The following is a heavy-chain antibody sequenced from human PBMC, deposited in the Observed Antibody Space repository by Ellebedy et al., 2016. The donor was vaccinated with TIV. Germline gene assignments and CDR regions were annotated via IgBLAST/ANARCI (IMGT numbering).Heavy chain of an antibody. CDR3: ASGWHFDY. J-gene: IGHJ4*02. CDR1: GFTFSSNA. Sequence: GGSLRLXCAASGFTFSSNAMSWVRQAPGKGLEWVSTIGYNGGSTLYADSVKGRFTISRENSKNTLFLQPNSLRAEDTAIYYCASGWHFDYWGQGTLVTVSS. CDR2: IGYNGGST. D-gene: IGHD6-19*01. V-gene: IGHV3-23*01.